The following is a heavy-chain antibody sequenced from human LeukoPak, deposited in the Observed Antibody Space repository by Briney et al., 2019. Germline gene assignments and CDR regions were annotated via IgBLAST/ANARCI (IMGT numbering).Heavy chain of an antibody. CDR1: GYTFTGYF. CDR2: INPNSGGT. CDR3: ARSGGAAAGPFYYFDY. Sequence: ASVKVSCKASGYTFTGYFMHWVRQAPGQGLEWMGWINPNSGGTNYAQKFQGRVTMTRDTSISTAYMELSRPRSDDTAVYYCARSGGAAAGPFYYFDYWGQGTLVTVSS. D-gene: IGHD6-25*01. V-gene: IGHV1-2*02. J-gene: IGHJ4*02.